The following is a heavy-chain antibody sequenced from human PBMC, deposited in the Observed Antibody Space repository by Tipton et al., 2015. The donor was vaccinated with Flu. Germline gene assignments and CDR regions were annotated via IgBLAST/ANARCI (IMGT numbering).Heavy chain of an antibody. D-gene: IGHD3-10*02. J-gene: IGHJ4*02. CDR2: IYYSGRT. V-gene: IGHV4-39*01. CDR1: GGSISSSSYN. Sequence: TLSLTCTDSGGSISSSSYNWGWIRQPPGKGLEWIASIYYSGRTYYNPSLKSRVTISVGTSKNRFSLKLNSVTAADTAVYYCARLSYYDVDLKNFYFEDRGQGTLVTVSS. CDR3: ARLSYYDVDLKNFYFED.